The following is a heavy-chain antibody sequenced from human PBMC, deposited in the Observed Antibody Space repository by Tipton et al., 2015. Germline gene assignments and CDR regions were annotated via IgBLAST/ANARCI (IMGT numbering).Heavy chain of an antibody. J-gene: IGHJ2*01. Sequence: GSLRLSCAASGFTFSNYAMSWVRQAPGRGLECVSAISSTGISTYYADSVKGRFTISRDDSKNTLYLQMTSLRVEDTAVYYCAKEGDFDLGPRRWYFDLWGRGTLVTVSS. CDR2: ISSTGIST. CDR3: AKEGDFDLGPRRWYFDL. D-gene: IGHD3-9*01. CDR1: GFTFSNYA. V-gene: IGHV3-23*01.